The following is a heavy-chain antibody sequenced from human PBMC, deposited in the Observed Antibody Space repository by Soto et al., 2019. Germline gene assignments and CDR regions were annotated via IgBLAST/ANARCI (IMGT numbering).Heavy chain of an antibody. CDR2: IYHSGST. V-gene: IGHV4-4*02. CDR3: ASGKSIAAAGIDY. Sequence: QVQLQESGPGLVKPSGTLSLTCAVSGGSISSSNWWSWVRQPPGKGLEWIGEIYHSGSTNYNPSRKSRVTISVDKSKNQVSLKRSSVTAAGTAVYYCASGKSIAAAGIDYWGQGTLVTVSS. J-gene: IGHJ4*02. CDR1: GGSISSSNW. D-gene: IGHD6-13*01.